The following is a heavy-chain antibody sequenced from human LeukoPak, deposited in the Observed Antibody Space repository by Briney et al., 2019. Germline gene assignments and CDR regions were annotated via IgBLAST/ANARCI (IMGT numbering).Heavy chain of an antibody. V-gene: IGHV4-30-4*01. J-gene: IGHJ5*02. CDR1: GASISSGDYY. D-gene: IGHD2-15*01. Sequence: SETLFLTCTVSGASISSGDYYWSWIRQPPGKGLEWIGYIHYSGNSYYNPSLKSRVTISIDTSKNQFSLKLSSVTAADTAVYYCARPKGRGCNGGTCYTDWFDPWGQGTLVTVSS. CDR3: ARPKGRGCNGGTCYTDWFDP. CDR2: IHYSGNS.